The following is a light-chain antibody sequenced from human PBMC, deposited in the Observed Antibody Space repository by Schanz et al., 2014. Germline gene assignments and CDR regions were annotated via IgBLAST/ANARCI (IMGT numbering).Light chain of an antibody. CDR1: SRDVGKYNL. CDR2: EGS. CDR3: QSYDSSLSGPGYV. Sequence: QSVLTQPASVSESPGQSITISCTGTSRDVGKYNLVSWYQQHPGKAPKLMIYEGSQRPSGVSNRFSGSKSGNTASLTISGLQAEDEADYYCQSYDSSLSGPGYVFGGGTKLTVL. J-gene: IGLJ1*01. V-gene: IGLV2-14*02.